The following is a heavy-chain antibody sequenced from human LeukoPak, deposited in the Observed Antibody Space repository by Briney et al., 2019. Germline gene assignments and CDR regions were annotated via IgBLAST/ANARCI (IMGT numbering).Heavy chain of an antibody. V-gene: IGHV3-33*01. CDR3: ARDPGAYSSSPIDY. D-gene: IGHD6-6*01. Sequence: GGSLRLSCAASGFTFNNYGMHWVRQTPGKGLEWVSFIWYDGSDKYYADSVKGRFTISRDNSKNTLYLQMNSLRAEDTAVYYCARDPGAYSSSPIDYWGQGTLVTVSS. CDR1: GFTFNNYG. J-gene: IGHJ4*02. CDR2: IWYDGSDK.